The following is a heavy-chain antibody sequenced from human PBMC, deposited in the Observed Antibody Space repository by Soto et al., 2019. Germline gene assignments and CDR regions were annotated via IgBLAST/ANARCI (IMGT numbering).Heavy chain of an antibody. V-gene: IGHV1-18*01. Sequence: QGQLVQSGAEVKKPGASVKVSCKASGYTFTDYDISWVRQAPGQGLEWMGWISVDNGNTKYVESLQGRVTMTTGTSSSTAYLEVRSLRSDDTAVYYCARTSVSNYNWFEPWGQGTLVAVSS. D-gene: IGHD4-4*01. CDR2: ISVDNGNT. CDR1: GYTFTDYD. CDR3: ARTSVSNYNWFEP. J-gene: IGHJ5*02.